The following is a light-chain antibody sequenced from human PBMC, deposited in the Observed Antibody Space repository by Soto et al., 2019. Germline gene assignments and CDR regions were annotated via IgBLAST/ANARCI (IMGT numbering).Light chain of an antibody. Sequence: EIVLTQSPGTLSLSPGERATLSCRASQSVTSSYLAWYQQKPGQAPRLLIYGASSRATGIPDRFSGSGSGTDFTLTISRLEPEDLALYYCKQYGSSPPTFGEGTKVEIK. V-gene: IGKV3-20*01. CDR1: QSVTSSY. CDR3: KQYGSSPPT. J-gene: IGKJ4*01. CDR2: GAS.